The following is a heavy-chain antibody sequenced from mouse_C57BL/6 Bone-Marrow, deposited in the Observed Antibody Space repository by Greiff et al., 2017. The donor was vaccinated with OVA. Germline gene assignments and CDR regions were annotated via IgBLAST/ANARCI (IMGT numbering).Heavy chain of an antibody. J-gene: IGHJ3*01. V-gene: IGHV1-19*01. CDR3: ARFYNGYGFAY. CDR2: INPYNGGT. Sequence: EVQLQQSGPVLVKPGASVKMSCKASGYTFTDYYMNWVKQSHGKSLEWIGVINPYNGGTSYNEQFKGKATLTVDKSSSTAYMELNSLTSEDSAVYYCARFYNGYGFAYWGQGTLVTVSA. D-gene: IGHD2-3*01. CDR1: GYTFTDYY.